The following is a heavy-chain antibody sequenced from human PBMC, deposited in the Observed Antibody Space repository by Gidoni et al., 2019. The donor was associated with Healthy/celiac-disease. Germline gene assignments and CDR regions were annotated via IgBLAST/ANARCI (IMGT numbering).Heavy chain of an antibody. Sequence: EVQLVRSGAEVKKPGESLKISCKGSGYSFTRYWIGWVRQMPGKGLEWMGIISPGDSETRYSPSFQGQVTISADKSISTAYLQWSSLKASDTAIYYRARSSMVRGVIITLDYWGQGTLVTVSS. V-gene: IGHV5-51*03. D-gene: IGHD3-10*01. J-gene: IGHJ4*02. CDR1: GYSFTRYW. CDR3: ARSSMVRGVIITLDY. CDR2: ISPGDSET.